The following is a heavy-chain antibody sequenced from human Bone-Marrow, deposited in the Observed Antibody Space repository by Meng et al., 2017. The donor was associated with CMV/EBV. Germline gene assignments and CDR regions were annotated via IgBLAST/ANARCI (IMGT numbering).Heavy chain of an antibody. D-gene: IGHD2-21*01. CDR3: ARVPGVYCGGDCYRGWFAA. CDR2: IYSGGST. V-gene: IGHV3-53*01. J-gene: IGHJ5*01. Sequence: GESLKISCAASGFTVSSNYMSWVRQAPGKGLEWVSVIYSGGSTYYADSVKGRFTISRDNSKNTLYLQMNSLRAEDTAVYYCARVPGVYCGGDCYRGWFAAWGPGNLVNVSS. CDR1: GFTVSSNY.